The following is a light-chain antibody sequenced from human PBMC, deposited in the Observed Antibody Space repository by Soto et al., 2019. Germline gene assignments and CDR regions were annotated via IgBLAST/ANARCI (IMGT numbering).Light chain of an antibody. CDR1: SSDIGRYSY. V-gene: IGLV2-14*01. J-gene: IGLJ2*01. Sequence: QSVLTQPASVSGSPGQSTAISCTGTSSDIGRYSYVSWYQQHPGKAPKLIIYEVSYRPSGVSTRFSGSKSDNTASLTISGLQAEDEADYFCSSYSTTSSPHVLFGGGTKLTVL. CDR2: EVS. CDR3: SSYSTTSSPHVL.